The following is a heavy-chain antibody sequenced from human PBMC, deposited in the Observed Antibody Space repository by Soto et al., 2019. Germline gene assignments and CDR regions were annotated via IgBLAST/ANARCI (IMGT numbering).Heavy chain of an antibody. CDR3: ARAHLEYSSSSPYNWFDP. Sequence: QVQLVESGGGVVQPGRSLRLSCAASGFTFSSYAMHWVRQAPGKGLEWVAVISYDGSNKYYADSVKGRFTISRDNSKNTLYLQMNSLRAEDTAVYYCARAHLEYSSSSPYNWFDPWGQGTLVTVSS. CDR1: GFTFSSYA. J-gene: IGHJ5*02. V-gene: IGHV3-30-3*01. D-gene: IGHD6-6*01. CDR2: ISYDGSNK.